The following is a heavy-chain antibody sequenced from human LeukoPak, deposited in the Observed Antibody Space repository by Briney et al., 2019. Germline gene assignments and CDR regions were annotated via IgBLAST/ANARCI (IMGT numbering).Heavy chain of an antibody. CDR1: GYTFSSYS. V-gene: IGHV3-30*02. D-gene: IGHD2-21*01. CDR2: IRYDGSNK. J-gene: IGHJ6*03. Sequence: GGSLRLSCAASGYTFSSYSMHWVRQAPDKGLERVAFIRYDGSNKYYADSVKGRFTISRDNSKNTLFLQMNSLRAEDTAVYYCARDTGSIFYYYYMDGWGKGTTVTIAS. CDR3: ARDTGSIFYYYYMDG.